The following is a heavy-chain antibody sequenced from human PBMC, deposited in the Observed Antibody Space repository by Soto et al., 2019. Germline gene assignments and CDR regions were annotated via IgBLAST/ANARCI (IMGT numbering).Heavy chain of an antibody. CDR3: ARVPPPLGYPSPDFDY. Sequence: GGSLRLSCAASGFTFSSYWMSWVRQAPGKGLEWVANIKQDGSEKYYVDSVKGRFTISRDNAKNSLYLQMNSLRAEDTAVYYCARVPPPLGYPSPDFDYWGQGTLVTVSS. V-gene: IGHV3-7*01. CDR1: GFTFSSYW. D-gene: IGHD3-16*01. CDR2: IKQDGSEK. J-gene: IGHJ4*02.